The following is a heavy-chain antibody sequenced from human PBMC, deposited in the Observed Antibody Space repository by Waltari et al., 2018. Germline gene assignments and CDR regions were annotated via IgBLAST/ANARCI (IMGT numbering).Heavy chain of an antibody. J-gene: IGHJ5*02. CDR3: ARGVYDSSGYSTGWFDP. CDR2: ISYDGSNK. CDR1: GFTFSSYA. Sequence: QVQLVESGGGVVQPGRSLRLSCAASGFTFSSYAMHWVRQAPGKGLEWVAVISYDGSNKYYADSVKGRFTISRDNSKNTRYLQMNSLRAEDTAVYYCARGVYDSSGYSTGWFDPWGQGTLVTVSS. D-gene: IGHD3-22*01. V-gene: IGHV3-30*01.